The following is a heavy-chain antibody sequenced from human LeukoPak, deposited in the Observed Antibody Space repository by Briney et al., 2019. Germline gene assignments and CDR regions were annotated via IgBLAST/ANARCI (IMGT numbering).Heavy chain of an antibody. CDR1: GFTFSSYS. CDR2: ISSSSSYI. J-gene: IGHJ4*02. CDR3: ARNGQQWPVYSCDD. D-gene: IGHD6-19*01. Sequence: PGGSLRLSCAASGFTFSSYSMNWVRQAPGKGLKGVSSISSSSSYIYYADSVKGRFTISRDNSKNTLYLHMNSLRAEDTAVYYCARNGQQWPVYSCDDWGRGTLVTVSS. V-gene: IGHV3-21*01.